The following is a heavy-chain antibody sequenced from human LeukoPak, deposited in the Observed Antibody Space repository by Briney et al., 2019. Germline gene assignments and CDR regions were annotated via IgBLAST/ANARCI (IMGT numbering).Heavy chain of an antibody. CDR1: GGTFSSYA. CDR3: ARGSPGEGSVYYYYYYMDV. CDR2: IIPIFGTA. D-gene: IGHD2-15*01. J-gene: IGHJ6*03. Sequence: GASVKVSCKASGGTFSSYAISWVRQAPGQGLEWMGGIIPIFGTANYAQKFQGRVTITVDESTSTAYMELSSLRSEDTAVYYCARGSPGEGSVYYYYYYMDVWGKGTTVTVSS. V-gene: IGHV1-69*13.